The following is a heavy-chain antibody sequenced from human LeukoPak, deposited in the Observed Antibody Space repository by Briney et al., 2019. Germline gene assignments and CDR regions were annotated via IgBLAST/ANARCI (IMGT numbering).Heavy chain of an antibody. D-gene: IGHD5-24*01. V-gene: IGHV4-61*05. CDR1: GGSISSSSYY. CDR2: IYYSGST. CDR3: ARAARGRDGYVRYFDY. J-gene: IGHJ4*02. Sequence: SETLSLTCTVSGGSISSSSYYWGWIRQPPGKGLEWIGYIYYSGSTNYNPSLKSRVTISVDTSKNQFSLKLSSVTAADTAVYYCARAARGRDGYVRYFDYWGQGTLVTVSS.